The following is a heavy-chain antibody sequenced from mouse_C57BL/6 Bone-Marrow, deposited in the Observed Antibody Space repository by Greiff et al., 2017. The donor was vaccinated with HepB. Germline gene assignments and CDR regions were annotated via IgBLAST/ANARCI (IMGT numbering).Heavy chain of an antibody. CDR3: ARNSNYPYWYFDV. V-gene: IGHV5-17*01. J-gene: IGHJ1*03. Sequence: EVKLMESGGGLVKPGGSLKLSCAASGFTFSDYGMHWVRKAPEKGLEWVAYISSGSSTIYYADTVKGRFTISRDNAKNTLFLQMTSLRSEDTAMYYCARNSNYPYWYFDVWGTGTTVTVSS. CDR1: GFTFSDYG. CDR2: ISSGSSTI. D-gene: IGHD2-5*01.